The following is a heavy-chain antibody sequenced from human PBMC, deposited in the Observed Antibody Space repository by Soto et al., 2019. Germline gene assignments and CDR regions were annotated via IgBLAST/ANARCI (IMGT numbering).Heavy chain of an antibody. D-gene: IGHD2-15*01. CDR2: LYWEDYK. Sequence: QITLKESGPTLVQPTQTLTLTCTFSGFSLSTSGVSVGWIRQPPGKALEWLALLYWEDYKRYSPSLKSRLTITNDTSKTQLVLTVTNIDPVDTATYCCAQRRGISYYFFDYWGPGTLVTVSS. V-gene: IGHV2-5*02. J-gene: IGHJ4*02. CDR1: GFSLSTSGVS. CDR3: AQRRGISYYFFDY.